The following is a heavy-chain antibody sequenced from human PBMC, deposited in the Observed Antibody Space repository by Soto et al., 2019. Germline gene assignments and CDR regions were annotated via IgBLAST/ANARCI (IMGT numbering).Heavy chain of an antibody. D-gene: IGHD1-26*01. CDR1: GFTFSSYW. CDR3: ARDATGSPDF. CDR2: INSDESVT. J-gene: IGHJ4*02. V-gene: IGHV3-74*03. Sequence: EVQLVESGGGLVQPGGSLRLSCAASGFTFSSYWMHWVRQAPGKGLVWVSRINSDESVTMYADSVKGRFTISRDNDKNTLYLQMNSVSAEDTAVYYCARDATGSPDFWGQGTLVTVSS.